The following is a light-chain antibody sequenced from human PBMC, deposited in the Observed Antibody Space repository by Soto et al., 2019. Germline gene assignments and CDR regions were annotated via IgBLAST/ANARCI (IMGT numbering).Light chain of an antibody. Sequence: EIVLTQSPGTLSLSPGERATLSCWASQSVSSSYLAWYLHKPRQAPRLLIDGASSRATGIPDRFSGSGSGTDFTLTISRLEPEESAVYYCQQYGTSPTFGPGTKVDLK. CDR1: QSVSSSY. CDR3: QQYGTSPT. CDR2: GAS. J-gene: IGKJ3*01. V-gene: IGKV3-20*01.